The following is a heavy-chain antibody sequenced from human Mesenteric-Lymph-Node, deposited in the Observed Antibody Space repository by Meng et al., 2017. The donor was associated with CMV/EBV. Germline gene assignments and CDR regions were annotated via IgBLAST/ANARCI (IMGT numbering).Heavy chain of an antibody. CDR1: GFTFSSYS. J-gene: IGHJ6*02. CDR3: AKLTVVTAYYYYGMDV. D-gene: IGHD4-23*01. CDR2: ISSSSSYI. Sequence: GESLKISCAASGFTFSSYSMNWVRQAPGKGLEWVSSISSSSSYIYYADSVKGRFTISRDNSKNTLYLQMNSLRAEDTAVYYCAKLTVVTAYYYYGMDVWGQGTTVTVSS. V-gene: IGHV3-21*04.